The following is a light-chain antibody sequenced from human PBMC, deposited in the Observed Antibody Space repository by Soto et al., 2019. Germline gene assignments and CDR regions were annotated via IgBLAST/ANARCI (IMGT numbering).Light chain of an antibody. CDR2: GAS. CDR1: QSVSSN. J-gene: IGKJ1*01. CDR3: QQYNNWPPWT. Sequence: EIVMTQSPATLSVSPGERATLSCRASQSVSSNLAWYQQKPGQAPRLLIYGASTRATGIPARFSGSGSGTEFTLSISFLQFEDFAVYYCQQYNNWPPWTFGQGTKVDIK. V-gene: IGKV3-15*01.